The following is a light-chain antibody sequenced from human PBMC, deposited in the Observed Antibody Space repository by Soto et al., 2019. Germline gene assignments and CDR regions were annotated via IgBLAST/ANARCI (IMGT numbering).Light chain of an antibody. Sequence: EIVLTQSPGTLSLSPGETATLSCRASQSVDKFLAWYQQRPGQPPRLLIFDSSNRATGVPVGFSGSGSGTVFTLTIGSLEPEDSAVYYCQQRKHWPPITFGQGTRLEIK. V-gene: IGKV3-11*01. CDR1: QSVDKF. J-gene: IGKJ5*01. CDR2: DSS. CDR3: QQRKHWPPIT.